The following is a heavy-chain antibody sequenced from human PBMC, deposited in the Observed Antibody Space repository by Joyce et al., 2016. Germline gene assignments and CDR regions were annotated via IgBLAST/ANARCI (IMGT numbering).Heavy chain of an antibody. Sequence: QVQVVQSGAEVKKPGSSVKVSCKGSGNTFSSYAVNWVRQAPGKGLEWVGRIIPIFGTPKSAQKFQDRVTITADESMSTVFMELSSLRPDDTAIYYCAAVDVIDAFDIWGQGTMVTVSS. D-gene: IGHD2-21*01. V-gene: IGHV1-69*12. J-gene: IGHJ3*02. CDR2: IIPIFGTP. CDR1: GNTFSSYA. CDR3: AAVDVIDAFDI.